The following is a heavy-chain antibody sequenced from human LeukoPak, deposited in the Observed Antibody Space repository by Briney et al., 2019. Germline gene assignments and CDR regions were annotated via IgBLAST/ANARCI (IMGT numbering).Heavy chain of an antibody. CDR3: ARAGHSGGWYGGYYFDY. Sequence: VASVKVSCKASGYTFTSYDINWVRQATGQGLEWMGWMNPNSGNTGYAQKFQGRVTMTRNTSISTAYMELSSLRSEDTAVYYCARAGHSGGWYGGYYFDYWGQGTLVTVSS. CDR1: GYTFTSYD. V-gene: IGHV1-8*01. D-gene: IGHD6-19*01. CDR2: MNPNSGNT. J-gene: IGHJ4*02.